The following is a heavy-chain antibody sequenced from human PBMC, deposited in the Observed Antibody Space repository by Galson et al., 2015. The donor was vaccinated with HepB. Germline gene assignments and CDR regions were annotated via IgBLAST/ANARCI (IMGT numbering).Heavy chain of an antibody. V-gene: IGHV3-30*18. J-gene: IGHJ6*03. CDR3: AKDGEDIVGARWYYYYYMDV. CDR1: GFTFSSYG. CDR2: ISYDGSNK. Sequence: SLRLSCAASGFTFSSYGMHWVRQAPGKGLEWVAVISYDGSNKYYADSVKGRFTISRDNSKNTLYLQMNSLRAEDTAVYYCAKDGEDIVGARWYYYYYMDVWGKGTTVTVSS. D-gene: IGHD1-26*01.